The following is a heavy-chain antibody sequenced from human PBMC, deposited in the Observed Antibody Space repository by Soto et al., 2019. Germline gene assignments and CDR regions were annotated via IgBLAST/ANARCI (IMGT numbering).Heavy chain of an antibody. Sequence: GGSLRLSCEASGFTFSRYGIFWVRQAPGKGLEWVAVISSDGSKQWYADSVKGRLTVSRDNSRNTVYLQMNSLRSEDTAIYYCAKDEVVIIDSTSVYYFDYWGQGALVTVSS. D-gene: IGHD2-21*01. CDR3: AKDEVVIIDSTSVYYFDY. CDR2: ISSDGSKQ. V-gene: IGHV3-30*18. J-gene: IGHJ4*02. CDR1: GFTFSRYG.